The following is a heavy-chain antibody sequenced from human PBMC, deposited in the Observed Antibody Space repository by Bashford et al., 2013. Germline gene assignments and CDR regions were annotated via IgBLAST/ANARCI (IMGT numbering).Heavy chain of an antibody. CDR1: GYTFTSYY. CDR3: SGATTQGVYYFGN. D-gene: IGHD1-26*01. J-gene: IGHJ4*02. CDR2: LNPSTGDT. Sequence: ASVKVSCKTSGYTFTSYYMHWVRQAPGRGLEWVGWLNPSTGDTKFAQKFQGRVTMTRDRSITTAYMELTGLSSDDTAVYYCSGATTQGVYYFGNVGPGNPGHRLL. V-gene: IGHV1-2*02.